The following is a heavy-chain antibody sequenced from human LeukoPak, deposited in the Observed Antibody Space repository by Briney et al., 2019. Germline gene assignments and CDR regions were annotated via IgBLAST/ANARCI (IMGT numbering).Heavy chain of an antibody. CDR2: INPNSGGT. V-gene: IGHV1-2*02. Sequence: ASVKVSCKASGYTFTGYYMHWVRQAPGQGLEWMGWINPNSGGTNYAQRFQGRVTINMETSISTAYMELSRLRSDDTAVYYCARDRWGSGYDPSYFDYWGQGTLVTVPS. CDR3: ARDRWGSGYDPSYFDY. CDR1: GYTFTGYY. J-gene: IGHJ4*02. D-gene: IGHD5-12*01.